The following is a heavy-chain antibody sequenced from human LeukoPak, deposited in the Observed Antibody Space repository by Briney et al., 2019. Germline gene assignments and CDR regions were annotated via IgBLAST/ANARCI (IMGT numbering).Heavy chain of an antibody. CDR1: GFTFSSYS. J-gene: IGHJ3*02. Sequence: PGGSLRLSCAASGFTFSSYSMNWVRQAPGKGLEWVSYISSSSSTIYHADSVKGRFTISRDNAKNSLYLQMNSLRAEDTAVYYCASHPTGRDAFDIWGQGTMVTVS. D-gene: IGHD1-1*01. CDR3: ASHPTGRDAFDI. V-gene: IGHV3-48*04. CDR2: ISSSSSTI.